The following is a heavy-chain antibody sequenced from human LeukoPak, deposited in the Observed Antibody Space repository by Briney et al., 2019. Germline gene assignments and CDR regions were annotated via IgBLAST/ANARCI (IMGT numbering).Heavy chain of an antibody. D-gene: IGHD2-2*01. CDR2: TYYKSKWYN. CDR3: ARGTSETGEYQWITTPTPFFDY. J-gene: IGHJ4*02. CDR1: GDSVSSNSAA. V-gene: IGHV6-1*01. Sequence: PSQTLSLTCAISGDSVSSNSAAWNWIRQSPSRGLEWLGRTYYKSKWYNDYAVSVKSRITINPDTSKNQFSLQLNSVTPEDTAVYYCARGTSETGEYQWITTPTPFFDYWGQGTLVTVSS.